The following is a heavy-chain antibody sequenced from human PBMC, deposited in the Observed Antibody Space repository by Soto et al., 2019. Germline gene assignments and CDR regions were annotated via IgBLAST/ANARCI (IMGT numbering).Heavy chain of an antibody. Sequence: PSETLSLTCAVYGGSFSGYYWSWIRQPPGKWLEWIGEINHSGSTNYNPSLKSRVTISVDTSKNQFSLKLSSVTAADTAVYYCARVLGGHRGVNPNPWFDPWGQGXLVTVYS. CDR3: ARVLGGHRGVNPNPWFDP. CDR1: GGSFSGYY. D-gene: IGHD3-10*01. CDR2: INHSGST. V-gene: IGHV4-34*01. J-gene: IGHJ5*02.